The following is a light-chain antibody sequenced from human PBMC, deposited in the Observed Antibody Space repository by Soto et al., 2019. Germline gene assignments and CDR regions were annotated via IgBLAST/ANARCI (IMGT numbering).Light chain of an antibody. V-gene: IGKV3-20*01. CDR2: GAG. CDR3: HQYGESPPT. CDR1: QNVRKY. J-gene: IGKJ4*01. Sequence: EVVLTQSPGTLSLSPGETVTVSCRASQNVRKYLAWYQQKPGQAPRLVIYGAGTRGTGVPDRFSGSGSGTDFTLTINSLESDDSAVYYCHQYGESPPTFGGGTKVEI.